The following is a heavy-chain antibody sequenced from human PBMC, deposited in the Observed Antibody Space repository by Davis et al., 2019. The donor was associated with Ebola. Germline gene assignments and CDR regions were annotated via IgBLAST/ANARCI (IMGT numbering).Heavy chain of an antibody. D-gene: IGHD3-3*01. CDR1: GFTFSDYA. Sequence: GESLKISCAASGFTFSDYAMSWVRQVPGKGLEWVSTISATEAHTHYSDSVKGRFTISRDNSKDTLYLQMNSLRAEDTATYYCARFCHYTDCSYFDYWGQGTMVAVSS. J-gene: IGHJ4*02. CDR3: ARFCHYTDCSYFDY. V-gene: IGHV3-23*01. CDR2: ISATEAHT.